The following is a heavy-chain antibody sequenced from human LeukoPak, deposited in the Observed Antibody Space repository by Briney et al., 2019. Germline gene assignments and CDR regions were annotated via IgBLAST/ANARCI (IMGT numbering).Heavy chain of an antibody. J-gene: IGHJ6*03. CDR2: IYYSGST. Sequence: ASETLSLTCTVSGGSISSSSYYWGWIRQPPGKGLEWIGSIYYSGSTYYNPSLKSRVTISVDTSKNQFSLKLSSVTAADTAVYYCARVKDPGGYYYYYYMDVWGKGTTATVSS. D-gene: IGHD3-16*01. V-gene: IGHV4-39*07. CDR3: ARVKDPGGYYYYYYMDV. CDR1: GGSISSSSYY.